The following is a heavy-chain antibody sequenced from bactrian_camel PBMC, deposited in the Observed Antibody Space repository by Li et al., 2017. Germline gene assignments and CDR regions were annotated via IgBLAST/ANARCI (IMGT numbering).Heavy chain of an antibody. CDR1: GFALSSYN. Sequence: VQLVESGGNVVQPGGSLRLSCVVSGFALSSYNMSWVRQPPGKGLEWVSSLFSGTLTSFYDDSVKGRFTISVDNAKNTLYLQMNSLKLEDTAMYYCATDRSCWALGTYGFWGQGTQVTVS. J-gene: IGHJ6*01. CDR3: ATDRSCWALGTYGF. D-gene: IGHD5*01. CDR2: LFSGTLTS. V-gene: IGHV3S40*01.